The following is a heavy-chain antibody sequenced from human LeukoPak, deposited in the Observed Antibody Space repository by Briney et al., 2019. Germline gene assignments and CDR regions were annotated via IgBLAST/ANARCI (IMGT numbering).Heavy chain of an antibody. CDR3: RMDYSSSDY. V-gene: IGHV3-30*03. D-gene: IGHD6-6*01. CDR1: GFTFSGYG. J-gene: IGHJ4*02. CDR2: ISYDGSNK. Sequence: PGGSLRLSCAASGFTFSGYGMHWVRQAPGKGLEWVAVISYDGSNKYYADSVKGRFTISRDNSKNTLYLQMNSLRAEDTAVYYCRMDYSSSDYWGQGTLVTVSS.